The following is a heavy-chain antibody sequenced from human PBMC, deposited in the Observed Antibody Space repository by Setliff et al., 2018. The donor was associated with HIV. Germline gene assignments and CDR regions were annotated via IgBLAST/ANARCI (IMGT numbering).Heavy chain of an antibody. Sequence: PSETLSLTCTVSAASIRSHYWSWIRQSPGKGLEWIGNLYYTGSTDYNPSFKSRVTISLDKSNNQISLNLSSATAADTAVYYCARHTVFVRYFDHWGQGMLVTVSS. CDR3: ARHTVFVRYFDH. V-gene: IGHV4-59*11. CDR1: AASIRSHY. J-gene: IGHJ4*02. D-gene: IGHD2-2*02. CDR2: LYYTGST.